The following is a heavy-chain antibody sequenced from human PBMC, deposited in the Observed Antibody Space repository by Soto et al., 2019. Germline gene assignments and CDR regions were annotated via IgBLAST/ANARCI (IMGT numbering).Heavy chain of an antibody. J-gene: IGHJ4*02. CDR2: ITGSGRDT. CDR3: AKNGLDNSPSAIDS. CDR1: GFTFRNNV. Sequence: HPGGSLRLSCAASGFTFRNNVLSWVRQAPGKGLDWVSGITGSGRDTYYADSVKGRFTIARDNSKNMVFLQMNSLRAEDTALYYCAKNGLDNSPSAIDSWGPGTLVTVPS. V-gene: IGHV3-23*01. D-gene: IGHD2-8*01.